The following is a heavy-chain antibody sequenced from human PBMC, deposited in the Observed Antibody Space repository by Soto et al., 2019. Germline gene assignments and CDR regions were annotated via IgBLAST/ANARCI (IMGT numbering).Heavy chain of an antibody. CDR2: ISGGGDTT. CDR1: GFTFNNYA. CDR3: TTDRGHMYDFDY. Sequence: EVQLLESGGGLVQPGGSLRLSCAASGFTFNNYAMTWVRQAPGKGLEWVSAISGGGDTTSYADSVKGRFTVSRDGSKNTLYLQMSSLRAEDTALYYCTTDRGHMYDFDYWGQGTLVPVSS. D-gene: IGHD3-10*01. J-gene: IGHJ4*02. V-gene: IGHV3-23*01.